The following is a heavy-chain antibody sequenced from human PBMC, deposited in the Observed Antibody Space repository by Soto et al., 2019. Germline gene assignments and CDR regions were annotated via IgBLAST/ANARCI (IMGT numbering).Heavy chain of an antibody. CDR3: ARIKLVEWFFINVDVYDMDV. CDR1: GFSLSDYA. V-gene: IGHV3-48*02. CDR2: ISSDSRTI. Sequence: EVQLVESGGDLVQPGRSLRLSCAASGFSLSDYAVNWVRQAPGKGLEWVSFISSDSRTIYYGDSVKGRFTVSRDNARNSVSLQMDSLRDEDTAVYYCARIKLVEWFFINVDVYDMDVWGQGTPVTVSS. D-gene: IGHD3-3*01. J-gene: IGHJ6*02.